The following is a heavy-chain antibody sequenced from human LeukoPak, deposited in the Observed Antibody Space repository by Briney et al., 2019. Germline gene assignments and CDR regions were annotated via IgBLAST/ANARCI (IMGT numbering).Heavy chain of an antibody. V-gene: IGHV4-30-2*01. J-gene: IGHJ5*02. CDR2: FYHSGIT. CDR1: GGSISSGGYY. Sequence: SETLSLTCTVSGGSISSGGYYWNWIRQPPGKGLEWIGYFYHSGITYYNPSLKSRVTISVDTSKNQFSLKLSSVTAADTAVYYCARDPHFQHSSGWYEAFYWFDPWGQGTLVTVSS. CDR3: ARDPHFQHSSGWYEAFYWFDP. D-gene: IGHD6-19*01.